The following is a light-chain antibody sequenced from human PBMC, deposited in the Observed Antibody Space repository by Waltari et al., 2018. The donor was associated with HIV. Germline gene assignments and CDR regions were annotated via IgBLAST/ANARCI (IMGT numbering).Light chain of an antibody. CDR1: QRISTN. CDR2: GAS. J-gene: IGKJ3*01. V-gene: IGKV3-15*01. Sequence: ATLSCKTSQRISTNLACYQQKPGQVPRLLIYGASTRATGIPDFTLTISRLQYEDSSVYYCQQYNNWPFTFGPGTRLEIK. CDR3: QQYNNWPFT.